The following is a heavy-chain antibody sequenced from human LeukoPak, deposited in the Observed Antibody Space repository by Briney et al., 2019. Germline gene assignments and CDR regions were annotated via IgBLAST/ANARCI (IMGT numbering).Heavy chain of an antibody. CDR2: INPNSGGT. V-gene: IGHV1-2*02. J-gene: IGHJ4*02. Sequence: ASVKVSCKASGYTFTGYYMHWVRQAPGQGLEWMGWINPNSGGTNYAQKFQGRVTMTRDTSISTAYTELSRLRSDDTAVYYCARGWQWLVLREYYFDYWGQGTLVTVSS. CDR1: GYTFTGYY. D-gene: IGHD6-19*01. CDR3: ARGWQWLVLREYYFDY.